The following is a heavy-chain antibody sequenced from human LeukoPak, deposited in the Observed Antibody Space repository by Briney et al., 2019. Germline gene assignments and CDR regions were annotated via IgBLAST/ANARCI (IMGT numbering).Heavy chain of an antibody. CDR2: ISSSSSTI. V-gene: IGHV3-48*02. Sequence: PGGSLRLSCAASGFTFSSCSMNWVRQAPGKGLEWVSYISSSSSTIYYADSVKGRFTISRDNAKNSLYLQMNSLRDEDTAVYYCARGPRGRGYYDSSGYDPWGQGTLVTVSS. J-gene: IGHJ5*02. CDR3: ARGPRGRGYYDSSGYDP. D-gene: IGHD3-22*01. CDR1: GFTFSSCS.